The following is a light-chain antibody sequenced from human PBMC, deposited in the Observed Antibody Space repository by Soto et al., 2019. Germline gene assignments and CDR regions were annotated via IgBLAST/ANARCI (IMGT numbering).Light chain of an antibody. Sequence: DIQMTQYQSYLFVSVGDRFTITCLSSQSISSYVNWYQQKPGKAPKPLIYAASRLQSWVPSKVSGSGSATDFTLTISSLQPEDFATHYWRQSYSTLPQIGQGTKVEI. CDR2: AAS. CDR3: RQSYSTLPQ. CDR1: QSISSY. J-gene: IGKJ1*01. V-gene: IGKV1-39*01.